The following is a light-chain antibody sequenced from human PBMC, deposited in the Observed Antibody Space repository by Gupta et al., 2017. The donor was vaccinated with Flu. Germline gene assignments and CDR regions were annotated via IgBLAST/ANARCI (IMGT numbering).Light chain of an antibody. CDR2: STS. Sequence: PSSLSASVGDSVTITWRARQSLNRWVAWFQQKPGKAPKHLIYSTSTGEGGVPSRFSGSGSGTDFALTISSRQPEDFANYYCQQDNIFPHTFGGGTXVEIK. J-gene: IGKJ4*01. CDR1: QSLNRW. V-gene: IGKV1D-16*02. CDR3: QQDNIFPHT.